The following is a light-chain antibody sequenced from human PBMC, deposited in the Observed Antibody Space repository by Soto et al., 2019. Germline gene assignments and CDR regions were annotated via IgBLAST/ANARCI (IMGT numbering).Light chain of an antibody. J-gene: IGLJ2*01. CDR3: CSYAGSTTFVL. CDR1: SSDVGSYHL. V-gene: IGLV2-23*02. CDR2: EVN. Sequence: QSVLTQPASVSGSPGQSITISCTGTSSDVGSYHLVSWYQQHPGKAPKLMIYEVNKRPSGISNRFSGSKSGDTASLTISGLQAEDEADYYCCSYAGSTTFVLIGGGTQLTVL.